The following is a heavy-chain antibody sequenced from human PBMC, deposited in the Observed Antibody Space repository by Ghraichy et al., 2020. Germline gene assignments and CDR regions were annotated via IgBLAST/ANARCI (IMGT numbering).Heavy chain of an antibody. CDR1: GGSISSGSYS. D-gene: IGHD3-16*01. CDR3: ARGFGVTTGSWFDP. V-gene: IGHV4-61*02. Sequence: SETLSLTCTVSGGSISSGSYSWSWIRQPAGKGLEWIGRIYNSGSTNYNPSLKSRVTISVDTSKNQFSLTLSSVTAADTAVYYCARGFGVTTGSWFDPWGQGTLVTVSS. J-gene: IGHJ5*02. CDR2: IYNSGST.